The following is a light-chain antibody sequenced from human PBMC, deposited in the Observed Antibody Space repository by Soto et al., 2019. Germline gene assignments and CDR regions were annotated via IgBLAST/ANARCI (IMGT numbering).Light chain of an antibody. J-gene: IGKJ5*01. CDR3: QQYIKWPIT. CDR1: QNIRTK. V-gene: IGKV3-15*01. Sequence: EIVITQSPATLSVSPGNGATLSCRASQNIRTKLAWYQQKPGQAPRLLIYGASTRVTGIPARFSGGRSGTEFTLTVSSLQSEDFAVYYCQQYIKWPITFGQGTLLEV. CDR2: GAS.